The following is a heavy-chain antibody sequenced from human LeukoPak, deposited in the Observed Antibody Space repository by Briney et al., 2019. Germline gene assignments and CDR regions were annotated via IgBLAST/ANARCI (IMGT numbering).Heavy chain of an antibody. Sequence: PGGSLRLSCAASGFTFSSYAMSWVRQAPGKGLEWVSAISGSGGSTYYADSVKGRFTISRDNSKNTLYLQMNSLRAEDTAVYYCAKIPYDSSGYYRTGSFDYWSQGTLVTVSS. CDR3: AKIPYDSSGYYRTGSFDY. V-gene: IGHV3-23*01. CDR2: ISGSGGST. J-gene: IGHJ4*02. CDR1: GFTFSSYA. D-gene: IGHD3-22*01.